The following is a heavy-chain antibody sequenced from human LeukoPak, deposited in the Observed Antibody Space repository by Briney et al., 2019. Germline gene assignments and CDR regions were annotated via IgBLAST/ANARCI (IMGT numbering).Heavy chain of an antibody. V-gene: IGHV3-23*01. CDR3: AKVMTRTMVRGVPPSDY. J-gene: IGHJ4*02. D-gene: IGHD3-10*01. CDR2: ISGSGGST. Sequence: GGSLRLSCAASGFAFSSYAMTWVRQAPGKGLEWVSTISGSGGSTYYADSVKGRFTISRDNSKNTLYLQMSSLRAEDTAVYYCAKVMTRTMVRGVPPSDYWGQGTLVTVSS. CDR1: GFAFSSYA.